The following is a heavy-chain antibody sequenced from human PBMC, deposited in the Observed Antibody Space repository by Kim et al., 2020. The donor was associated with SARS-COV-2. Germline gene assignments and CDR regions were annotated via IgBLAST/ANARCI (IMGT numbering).Heavy chain of an antibody. D-gene: IGHD6-19*01. CDR1: GYTFTSYA. J-gene: IGHJ5*02. CDR2: INTNTGNP. Sequence: ASVKVSCKASGYTFTSYAMNWVRQAPGQGLEWMGWINTNTGNPTYAQGFTGRFVFSLDTSVSTAYLQISSLKAEDTAVYYCAREPLVAVGAVSWFDPWGQGTLVTVSS. V-gene: IGHV7-4-1*02. CDR3: AREPLVAVGAVSWFDP.